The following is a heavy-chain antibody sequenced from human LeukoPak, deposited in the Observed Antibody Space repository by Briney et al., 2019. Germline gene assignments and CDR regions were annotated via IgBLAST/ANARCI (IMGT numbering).Heavy chain of an antibody. Sequence: GGSLRLSCTASGLTFGSYTMSWVRQAPGKGLEWVSGITVTGSRTYYADSVKGRFTISRDSSKNTLYLQLNSLRADDTAVYYCATSMGGGNIDYWGQGALVTVSS. CDR2: ITVTGSRT. V-gene: IGHV3-23*01. CDR3: ATSMGGGNIDY. D-gene: IGHD3-16*01. J-gene: IGHJ4*02. CDR1: GLTFGSYT.